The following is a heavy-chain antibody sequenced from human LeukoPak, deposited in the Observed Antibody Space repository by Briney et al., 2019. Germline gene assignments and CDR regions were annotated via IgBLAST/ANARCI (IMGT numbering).Heavy chain of an antibody. D-gene: IGHD2-15*01. Sequence: GGSLRLSCAASGFTVSSNYMSWVRQAPGKGLEWVSSIYSGGSTYYADSVKGRFTISRDNAKNTLCLQMNSLRAEDTAVYYCARGGVSRPTLYDYWGQGTLVTVSS. CDR1: GFTVSSNY. V-gene: IGHV3-53*01. CDR3: ARGGVSRPTLYDY. CDR2: IYSGGST. J-gene: IGHJ4*02.